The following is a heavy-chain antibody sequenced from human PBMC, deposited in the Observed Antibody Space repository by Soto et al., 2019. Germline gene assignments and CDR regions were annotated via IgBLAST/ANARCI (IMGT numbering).Heavy chain of an antibody. V-gene: IGHV3-73*01. D-gene: IGHD6-19*01. Sequence: GGSLRLSCAASGFTFSGSAMHWVRQASGKGLEWVGRIRSKANSYATAYAASVKGRFTISRDDSKNTAYLQMNSLKTEDTAVYYCTRLAVAGTGNPDDWGQGTLVTVSS. CDR1: GFTFSGSA. CDR2: IRSKANSYAT. J-gene: IGHJ4*02. CDR3: TRLAVAGTGNPDD.